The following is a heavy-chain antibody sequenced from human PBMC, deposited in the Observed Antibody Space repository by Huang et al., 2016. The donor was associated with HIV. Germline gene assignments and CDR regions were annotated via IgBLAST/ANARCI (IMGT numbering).Heavy chain of an antibody. CDR1: GGSITDSNYY. CDR3: ARHFGSWSGYFDS. J-gene: IGHJ4*02. Sequence: QLQLQESGPGLVRSSETLSLICTVSGGSITDSNYYWGWIRQPPGKGLEWIGSIYYRGDTDYNPPLKSRVTMSVDTSKNRFSLDIRSVAVADTAIYYCARHFGSWSGYFDSWGQGTLVPVSS. CDR2: IYYRGDT. D-gene: IGHD3-10*01. V-gene: IGHV4-39*01.